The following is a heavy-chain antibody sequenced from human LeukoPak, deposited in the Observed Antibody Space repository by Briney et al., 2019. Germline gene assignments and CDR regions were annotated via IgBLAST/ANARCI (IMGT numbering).Heavy chain of an antibody. D-gene: IGHD1-26*01. V-gene: IGHV3-21*01. CDR1: GFTFSSYS. J-gene: IGHJ3*02. Sequence: GGSLRLPCAASGFTFSSYSMNWVRQAPGKGLEWVSSISSSSSYIYYADSVEGRFTISRDNAKNSLYLQMNSLRAEDTAVYYCARETGSYNAFDIWGQGTMVTVSS. CDR3: ARETGSYNAFDI. CDR2: ISSSSSYI.